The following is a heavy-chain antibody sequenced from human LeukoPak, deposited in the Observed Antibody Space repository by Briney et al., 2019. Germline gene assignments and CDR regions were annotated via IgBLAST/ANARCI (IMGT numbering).Heavy chain of an antibody. J-gene: IGHJ5*02. V-gene: IGHV1-8*03. CDR1: GYTFTSHD. Sequence: ASVKVSCKASGYTFTSHDINWVRQAPGQGLEWVGWMNPNSGHTGFAQKLQGRITFSSNTSISTAYMELSSLRSEDTAVYFCARGESRITIFGVVKRWFDPWGQGALVTVSS. CDR3: ARGESRITIFGVVKRWFDP. D-gene: IGHD3-3*01. CDR2: MNPNSGHT.